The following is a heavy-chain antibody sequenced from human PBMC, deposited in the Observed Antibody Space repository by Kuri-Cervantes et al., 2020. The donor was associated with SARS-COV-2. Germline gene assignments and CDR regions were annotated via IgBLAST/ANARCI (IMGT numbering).Heavy chain of an antibody. CDR1: GFTFGSYW. D-gene: IGHD3-9*01. CDR3: AREGYYDILTGYLSYYYYYYMDV. V-gene: IGHV3-74*01. Sequence: GESLKISCAASGFTFGSYWMHWVRQAPGKGLVWVSRINSDGSSTSYADSVKGRFTISRDNAKNTLYLQMNSLRAEDTAVYYCAREGYYDILTGYLSYYYYYYMDVWGKGPTVPVSS. J-gene: IGHJ6*03. CDR2: INSDGSST.